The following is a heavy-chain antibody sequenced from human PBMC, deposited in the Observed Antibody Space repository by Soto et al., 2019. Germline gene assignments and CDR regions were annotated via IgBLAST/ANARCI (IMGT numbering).Heavy chain of an antibody. D-gene: IGHD1-1*01. CDR1: GFTFSSYA. J-gene: IGHJ4*02. CDR2: ISGSGSTI. Sequence: GGSLRLSCAASGFTFSSYAVSWVRQAPGKGPEWISSISGSGSTIYYADSVKGRFTISRDTSKNTLYLLLNTLRADDTAVYYCAKDKPGTTSFDYWGQGTLVTVSS. V-gene: IGHV3-23*01. CDR3: AKDKPGTTSFDY.